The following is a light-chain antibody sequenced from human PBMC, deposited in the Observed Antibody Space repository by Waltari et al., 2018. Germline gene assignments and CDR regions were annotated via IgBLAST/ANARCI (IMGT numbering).Light chain of an antibody. CDR3: QQYNLWPPWT. J-gene: IGKJ1*01. Sequence: EIVMTQSPATLSVSPGARATLSCRASHSISSHLAWYQQQPGQAPRLLLYGASTRATGTPARFSGSGSGTEFTHTINSLQSEDVAVYYCQQYNLWPPWTFGQGTKVEIK. CDR1: HSISSH. V-gene: IGKV3-15*01. CDR2: GAS.